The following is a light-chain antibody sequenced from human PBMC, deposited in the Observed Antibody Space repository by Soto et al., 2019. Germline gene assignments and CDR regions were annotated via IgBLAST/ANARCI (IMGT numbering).Light chain of an antibody. Sequence: GDRVTITCRASHDISSYLGWYQQKPGKAPKLLIYAASTLHTGVPSRFSGSGSGTEFTLTISSLQPEDFATYYCQQLNSYLITFGQGTRLEIK. V-gene: IGKV1-9*01. CDR2: AAS. CDR3: QQLNSYLIT. CDR1: HDISSY. J-gene: IGKJ5*01.